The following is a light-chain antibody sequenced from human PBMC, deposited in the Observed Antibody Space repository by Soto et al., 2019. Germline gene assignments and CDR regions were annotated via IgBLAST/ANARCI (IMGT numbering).Light chain of an antibody. CDR1: QSVSSSY. V-gene: IGKV3D-20*02. J-gene: IGKJ5*01. CDR3: QQRSNWPPIT. Sequence: EIVLTQSPGTLSLSPGERAALSCRDSQSVSSSYLAWYQQKPGQSPRLLIYRASTRATGLPDRFSGSGSGTDFTLTISSLEPEDFAVYYCQQRSNWPPITFGQGTRLEIK. CDR2: RAS.